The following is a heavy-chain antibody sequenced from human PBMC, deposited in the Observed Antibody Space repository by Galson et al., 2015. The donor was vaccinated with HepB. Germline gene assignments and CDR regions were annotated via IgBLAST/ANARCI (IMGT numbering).Heavy chain of an antibody. CDR2: TYYRSQWYH. V-gene: IGHV6-1*01. CDR3: ARDGYLGLVYYFDY. D-gene: IGHD6-25*01. Sequence: CAISGDSVSSDSSAWNWIRQSPSRGLEWLGRTYYRSQWYHDYSGSQQSRIAINAETSTNQFFLQLDSVTPEDTAVYYCARDGYLGLVYYFDYWGPGILVTVS. CDR1: GDSVSSDSSA. J-gene: IGHJ4*02.